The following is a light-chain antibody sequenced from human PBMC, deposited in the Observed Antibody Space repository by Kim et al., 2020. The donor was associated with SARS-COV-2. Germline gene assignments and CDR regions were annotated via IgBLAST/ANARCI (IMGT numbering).Light chain of an antibody. Sequence: PLGVIVRSRCRGDSLRRSLPNGDQQGPGQAPVVIIYGKKKRPSGSPDRFSGSRSGDTACLTITGAQAEDEGDYFCHSRDRTGDQIFGSGTKVTVL. V-gene: IGLV3-19*01. J-gene: IGLJ6*01. CDR2: GKK. CDR3: HSRDRTGDQI. CDR1: SLRRSL.